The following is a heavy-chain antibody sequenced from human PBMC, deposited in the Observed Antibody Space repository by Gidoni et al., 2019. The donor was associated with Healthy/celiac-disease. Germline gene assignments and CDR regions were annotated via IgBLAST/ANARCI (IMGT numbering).Heavy chain of an antibody. CDR1: GFTFSSYA. Sequence: QVQLVESGGGVVQPGRSLRLSCAASGFTFSSYAMHWVRQAPGKGLEWVAVISYDGSNKYYADSVKGRFTISRDNSKNTRYLQMNSLRAEDTAVYYCARVVIERSSWQKPFDYWGQGTLVTVSS. CDR3: ARVVIERSSWQKPFDY. CDR2: ISYDGSNK. V-gene: IGHV3-30*04. D-gene: IGHD6-13*01. J-gene: IGHJ4*02.